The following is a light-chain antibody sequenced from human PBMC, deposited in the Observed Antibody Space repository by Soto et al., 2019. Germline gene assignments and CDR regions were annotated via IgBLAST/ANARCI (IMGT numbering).Light chain of an antibody. CDR1: TSNIGTNT. CDR2: SNN. CDR3: AAWDDSLSGWV. V-gene: IGLV1-44*01. J-gene: IGLJ3*02. Sequence: QSVLTQSPSASGTPGQRVSISCSGSTSNIGTNTVSWYQHVPGTAPKLLIYSNNQRPSGVPDRFSGSKSGTSASLAISGLRSEDEADYYCAAWDDSLSGWVFGGGTKLTVL.